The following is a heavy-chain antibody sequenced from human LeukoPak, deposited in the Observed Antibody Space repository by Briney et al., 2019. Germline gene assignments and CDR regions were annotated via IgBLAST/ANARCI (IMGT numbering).Heavy chain of an antibody. CDR1: GFTVSSNY. J-gene: IGHJ3*02. D-gene: IGHD4-17*01. CDR3: ARRDGHPVDAFDI. CDR2: IYSGGST. Sequence: GGSLRLSCAASGFTVSSNYMSWVRQAPGKGLEWVSVIYSGGSTYYADSVKGRFTISRDNSKNTLYLQMNSLRAEDTAVYYCARRDGHPVDAFDIWGQGTMVTVSS. V-gene: IGHV3-53*01.